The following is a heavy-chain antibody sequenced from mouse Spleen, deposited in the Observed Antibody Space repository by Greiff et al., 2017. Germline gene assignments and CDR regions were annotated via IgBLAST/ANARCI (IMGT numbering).Heavy chain of an antibody. CDR2: INPSSGYT. J-gene: IGHJ2*01. CDR3: ASSSFGFDY. D-gene: IGHD1-1*01. Sequence: QVQLKQSGAELVMPGASVKMSCKASGYTFTSYTMHWVKQRPGQGLEWIGYINPSSGYTKYNQKFKDKATLTADKSSSTAYMQLSSLTSEDSAVYYCASSSFGFDYWGQGTTLTVSS. CDR1: GYTFTSYT. V-gene: IGHV1S26*01.